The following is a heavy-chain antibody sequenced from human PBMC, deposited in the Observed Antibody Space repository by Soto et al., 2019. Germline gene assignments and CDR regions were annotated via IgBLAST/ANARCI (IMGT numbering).Heavy chain of an antibody. D-gene: IGHD3-22*01. Sequence: ASVKVSCKASGYTFTSYGISWARQAPGQGLEWMGWISAYNGNTNYAQKIQGRVTMTTDTSTSTAYIELRSLRSDDTAVYNCARDRYYYDSSGPRRYYYYGMDVWGQGTTVTVSS. V-gene: IGHV1-18*01. J-gene: IGHJ6*02. CDR2: ISAYNGNT. CDR1: GYTFTSYG. CDR3: ARDRYYYDSSGPRRYYYYGMDV.